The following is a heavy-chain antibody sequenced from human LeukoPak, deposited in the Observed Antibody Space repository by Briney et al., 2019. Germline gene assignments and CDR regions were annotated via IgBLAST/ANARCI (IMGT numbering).Heavy chain of an antibody. D-gene: IGHD2-2*01. V-gene: IGHV1-2*02. Sequence: ASVNVSFTGSGYTFTAYSMHWVRQAPGQGRERMGWINPNSGDTEYAQKFQGSVAMTRDMSLSTAYMERRRLRSDDTAVYYCARDIASCYDPWGQGTLVTVFS. J-gene: IGHJ5*02. CDR1: GYTFTAYS. CDR3: ARDIASCYDP. CDR2: INPNSGDT.